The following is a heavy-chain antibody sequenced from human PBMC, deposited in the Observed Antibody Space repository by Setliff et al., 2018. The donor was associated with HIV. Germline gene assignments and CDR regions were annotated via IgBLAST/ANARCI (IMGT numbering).Heavy chain of an antibody. J-gene: IGHJ4*02. CDR1: GASISSHS. V-gene: IGHV4-59*11. Sequence: SETLSLTCNVSGASISSHSWTWIRQPPGKGLEWIGSIDYSGRTDKKTSLKSRLRMSIDTSKNQFSLNLHSVTAADTAVYYCTIEGAGTIVYSWGQGTLVTVSS. CDR2: IDYSGRT. CDR3: TIEGAGTIVYS. D-gene: IGHD6-19*01.